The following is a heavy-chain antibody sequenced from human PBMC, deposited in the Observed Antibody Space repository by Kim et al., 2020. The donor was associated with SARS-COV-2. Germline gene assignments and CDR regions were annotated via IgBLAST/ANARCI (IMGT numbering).Heavy chain of an antibody. J-gene: IGHJ6*02. CDR1: GGTFSSYA. CDR3: ASPLKNKPSYCSGGSCSRSLYYYYGMDV. Sequence: SVKVSCKASGGTFSSYAISWVRQAPGQGLEWMGGIIPIFGTANYAQKFQGRVTITADESTSTAYMELSSLRSEDTAVYYCASPLKNKPSYCSGGSCSRSLYYYYGMDVWGQGTTVTVSS. D-gene: IGHD2-15*01. V-gene: IGHV1-69*13. CDR2: IIPIFGTA.